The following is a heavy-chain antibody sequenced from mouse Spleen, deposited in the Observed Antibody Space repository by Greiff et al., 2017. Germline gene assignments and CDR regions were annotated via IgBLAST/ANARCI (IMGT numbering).Heavy chain of an antibody. CDR3: AREDYGYGAWFAY. Sequence: EVMLVESEGGLVQPGSSMKLSCTASGFTFSDYYMAWVRQVPEKGLEWVANINYDGSSTYYLDSLKSRFIISRDNAKNILYLQMSSLKSEDTATYYCAREDYGYGAWFAYWGQGTLVTVSA. CDR2: INYDGSST. V-gene: IGHV5-16*01. D-gene: IGHD2-2*01. CDR1: GFTFSDYY. J-gene: IGHJ3*01.